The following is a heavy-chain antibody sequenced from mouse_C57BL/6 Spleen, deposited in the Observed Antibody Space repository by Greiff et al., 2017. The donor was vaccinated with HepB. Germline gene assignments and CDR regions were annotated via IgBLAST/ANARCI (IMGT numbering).Heavy chain of an antibody. Sequence: EVQLVESGGGLVKPGGSLKLSCAASGFTFSSYAMSWVRQTPEKRLEWVATISDGGSYTYYPDNVKGRFTISRDNAKNNLYLQMSHLKSEDTAMYYCARDQGDGYPSYAMDYWGQGTSVTVSS. CDR1: GFTFSSYA. CDR2: ISDGGSYT. J-gene: IGHJ4*01. D-gene: IGHD2-3*01. V-gene: IGHV5-4*01. CDR3: ARDQGDGYPSYAMDY.